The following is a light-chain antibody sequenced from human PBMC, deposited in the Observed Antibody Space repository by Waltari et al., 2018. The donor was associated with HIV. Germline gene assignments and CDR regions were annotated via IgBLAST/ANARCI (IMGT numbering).Light chain of an antibody. CDR3: QSYDSSNRKV. J-gene: IGLJ3*02. CDR1: SGSIASNY. Sequence: NFMLTQPHSVSESPGKTVTISCTRSSGSIASNYVQWYQQRPGSAPTTVIYEDDQRPSGVPDRLSGSIDSSSNSASLTISGLKTEDEADYDCQSYDSSNRKVFGGGTKLTVL. V-gene: IGLV6-57*04. CDR2: EDD.